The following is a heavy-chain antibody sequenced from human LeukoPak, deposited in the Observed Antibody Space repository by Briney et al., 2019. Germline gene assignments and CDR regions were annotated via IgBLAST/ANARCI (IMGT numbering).Heavy chain of an antibody. CDR1: GLTFSSSW. J-gene: IGHJ4*02. CDR3: AKDSGWFRFDY. CDR2: INPDGNKK. V-gene: IGHV3-7*03. D-gene: IGHD6-13*01. Sequence: GGSLRLSCAVSGLTFSSSWMDWVRQAPGKGLEWVASINPDGNKKYSADSVKGRFTISRDNAKNSLYLQMNSLRAEDTAVYYCAKDSGWFRFDYWGQGTLVTVSS.